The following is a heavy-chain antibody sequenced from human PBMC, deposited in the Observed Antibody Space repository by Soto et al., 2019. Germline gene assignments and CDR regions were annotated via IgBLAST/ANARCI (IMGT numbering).Heavy chain of an antibody. D-gene: IGHD2-15*01. Sequence: SETLSLTCSVSGGSISGYYWSWIRQTPEKGLEWIGYIYYSGSTNYNPSLKSRVTMLIDMSKNQFSLKLTSVSAADTDVYYCAADPRYWGQGILVTVSS. CDR3: AADPRY. V-gene: IGHV4-59*01. CDR1: GGSISGYY. J-gene: IGHJ4*02. CDR2: IYYSGST.